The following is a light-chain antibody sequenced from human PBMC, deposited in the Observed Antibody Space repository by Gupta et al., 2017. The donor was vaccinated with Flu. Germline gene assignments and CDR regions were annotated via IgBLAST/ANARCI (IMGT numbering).Light chain of an antibody. V-gene: IGLV3-25*01. Sequence: TYTISVSGSECGNKFVYWSHQKPGQAPVLLIYKDSGRPSGLPGRLFGSCSATTVTLPSIWVQAEDEADYYYHSADSNGTLVVFGGGTKLTVL. CDR3: HSADSNGTLVV. CDR2: KDS. CDR1: ECGNKF. J-gene: IGLJ2*01.